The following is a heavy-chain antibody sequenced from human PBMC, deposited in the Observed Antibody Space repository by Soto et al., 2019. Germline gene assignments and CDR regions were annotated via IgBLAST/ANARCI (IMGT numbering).Heavy chain of an antibody. V-gene: IGHV3-48*01. CDR2: ISSSSSTK. D-gene: IGHD3-22*01. CDR3: ARGAYYYDSSGLSY. CDR1: GFTFSSHS. Sequence: PVGSLRLSCAASGFTFSSHSMNWVRQAPGKGLEWVSYISSSSSTKYYADSVKGRFTISRDNAKNSLYLQMNSLRAEDTAVYYCARGAYYYDSSGLSYWGQGTLVTVSS. J-gene: IGHJ4*02.